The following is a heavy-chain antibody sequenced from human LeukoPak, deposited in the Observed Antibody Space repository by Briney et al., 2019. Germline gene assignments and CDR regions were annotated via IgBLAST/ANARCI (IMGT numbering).Heavy chain of an antibody. CDR3: ARDRPLQGLDY. J-gene: IGHJ4*02. CDR2: IKSKTDGGTT. V-gene: IGHV3-15*01. D-gene: IGHD5-24*01. Sequence: GGSLRLSCAASGFTFSNAWMSWVRQAPGKGLEWVGRIKSKTDGGTTDYAAPVKGRFTISRDDSKNTLYLQMNSLRAEDTAVYYCARDRPLQGLDYWGQGTLVTVSS. CDR1: GFTFSNAW.